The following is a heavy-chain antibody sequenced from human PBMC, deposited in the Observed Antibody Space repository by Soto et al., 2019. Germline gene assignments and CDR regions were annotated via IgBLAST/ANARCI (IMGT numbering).Heavy chain of an antibody. V-gene: IGHV2-5*02. CDR1: GFSLSTSGVG. Sequence: QITLKESGPTLVKPTQTLTLTCTFSGFSLSTSGVGVGWIRQPPGKALEWLELIYWADDKRYSPSLKSRLTITKDNAKNQVVLTMTNMDTVDTATYYCARMYSGSYPDYWGQGTLVTVSS. D-gene: IGHD1-26*01. CDR2: IYWADDK. J-gene: IGHJ4*02. CDR3: ARMYSGSYPDY.